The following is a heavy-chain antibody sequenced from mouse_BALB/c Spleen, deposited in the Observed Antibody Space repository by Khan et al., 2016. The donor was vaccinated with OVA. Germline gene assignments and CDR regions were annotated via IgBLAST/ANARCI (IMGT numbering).Heavy chain of an antibody. Sequence: QIQLVQSGAELAKPGASVKMSCKASGYTFTSYWMHWVKQRPGQGPEWIGYINPSTGYTEYNQRFKDKATLTADKSSSTAYMQLSSLTSEESAVYNCANHGSSSAWLTYWGQGTLGTVSA. CDR3: ANHGSSSAWLTY. J-gene: IGHJ3*01. CDR2: INPSTGYT. CDR1: GYTFTSYW. V-gene: IGHV1-7*01. D-gene: IGHD1-1*01.